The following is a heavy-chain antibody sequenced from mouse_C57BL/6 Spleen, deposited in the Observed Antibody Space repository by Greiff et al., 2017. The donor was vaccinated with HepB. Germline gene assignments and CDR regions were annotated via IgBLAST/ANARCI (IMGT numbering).Heavy chain of an antibody. D-gene: IGHD1-1*01. V-gene: IGHV1-52*01. J-gene: IGHJ4*01. Sequence: VQLQQPGAELVRPGSSAKLSCKASGYTFTSYWMHWVKQRPIQGLEWIGNIDPSDSETHYNQKFKDKATLTVDKSSSTAYMQLSSLTSEDSAVYYCARSYYGPMDYWGQGTSVTVSS. CDR2: IDPSDSET. CDR1: GYTFTSYW. CDR3: ARSYYGPMDY.